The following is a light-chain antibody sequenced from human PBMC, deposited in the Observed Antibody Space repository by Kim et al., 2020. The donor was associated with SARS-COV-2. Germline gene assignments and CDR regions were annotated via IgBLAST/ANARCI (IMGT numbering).Light chain of an antibody. CDR1: QRISTY. CDR3: QQNYATPWT. CDR2: AAS. V-gene: IGKV1-39*01. Sequence: SASVGDRVTITCRASQRISTYLNWYQHKPGKAPKLLIYAASTLQSGVPSRFSGSGSGTDFTLTINGLQPEDSATYYCQQNYATPWTFGRGTKLEI. J-gene: IGKJ1*01.